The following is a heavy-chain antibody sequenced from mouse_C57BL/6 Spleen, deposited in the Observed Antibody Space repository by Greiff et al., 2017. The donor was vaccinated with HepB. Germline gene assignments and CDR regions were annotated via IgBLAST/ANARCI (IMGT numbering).Heavy chain of an antibody. CDR1: GYTFTSYW. J-gene: IGHJ3*01. V-gene: IGHV1-52*01. D-gene: IGHD2-4*01. CDR3: AREGLRGDWFAY. CDR2: IDPSDSET. Sequence: QVQLQQPGAELVRPGSSVKLSCKASGYTFTSYWMHWVKQRPIQGLEWIGNIDPSDSETHYNQKFKDKATLTVDKSSSTAYMQLSSLTSEDSAVYYCAREGLRGDWFAYWGQGTLVTVSA.